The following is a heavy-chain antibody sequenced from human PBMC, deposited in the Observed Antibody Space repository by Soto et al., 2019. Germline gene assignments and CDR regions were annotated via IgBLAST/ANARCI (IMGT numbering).Heavy chain of an antibody. J-gene: IGHJ6*02. CDR3: AREWGLLPYYVMNV. Sequence: SETLSLTCIVSGDSVTSGSYYWTWLRQPPGKGLEWIGYISYTGRTKYNPSLQSRVTISVDTSKNDFSLNLSSVTAAGTAVYFCAREWGLLPYYVMNVWGHGTAVTVSS. CDR2: ISYTGRT. V-gene: IGHV4-61*03. CDR1: GDSVTSGSYY. D-gene: IGHD7-27*01.